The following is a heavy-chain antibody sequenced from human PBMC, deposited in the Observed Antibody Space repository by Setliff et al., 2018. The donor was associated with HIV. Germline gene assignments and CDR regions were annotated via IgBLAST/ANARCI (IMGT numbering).Heavy chain of an antibody. CDR3: VRDMMRWLVMVPGATRGYFDA. J-gene: IGHJ4*02. CDR2: IYYSGST. V-gene: IGHV4-59*11. CDR1: GGSISPHY. Sequence: SETLSLTCTVSGGSISPHYWSWIRQPPGKGLEWIGSIYYSGSTYYNPSLKSRVTMSVDKSRNNFSLILNSVTAADTAIYYCVRDMMRWLVMVPGATRGYFDAWGQGALVTVSS. D-gene: IGHD3-16*01.